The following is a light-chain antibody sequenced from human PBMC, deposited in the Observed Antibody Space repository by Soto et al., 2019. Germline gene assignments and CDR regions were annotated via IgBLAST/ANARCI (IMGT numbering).Light chain of an antibody. CDR2: GAS. J-gene: IGKJ5*01. CDR1: QSISSW. V-gene: IGKV1-5*01. Sequence: DIQMTQSPSTLSASVGDRVTITCRASQSISSWLAWYQQKPGKAPKLLINGASNLESGVPSRFSGSGSGTGFTLTINSLQPDDFATYYCQQYNAFPITFGQGTRLEIK. CDR3: QQYNAFPIT.